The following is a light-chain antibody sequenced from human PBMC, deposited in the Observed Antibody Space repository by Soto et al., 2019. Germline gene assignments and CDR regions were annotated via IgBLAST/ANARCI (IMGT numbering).Light chain of an antibody. J-gene: IGKJ2*01. CDR3: QQRSNWPPYT. CDR2: DAS. Sequence: EIVLTQSPATLSLSPGERATLSCRASQSVSSYLAWYQQKPGQAPRLLIYDASNRATGIPARFSGSGSGTDFTLTTSRLQPEDFAVYYCQQRSNWPPYTFGQGTKLEFK. CDR1: QSVSSY. V-gene: IGKV3-11*01.